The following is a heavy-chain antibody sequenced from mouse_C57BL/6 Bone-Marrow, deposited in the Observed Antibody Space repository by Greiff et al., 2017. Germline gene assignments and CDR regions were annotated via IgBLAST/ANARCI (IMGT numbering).Heavy chain of an antibody. CDR3: TRSTR. V-gene: IGHV1-15*01. CDR1: GYTFTDYE. Sequence: VQLQQSGAELVRPGASVTLSCKASGYTFTDYEMHWVKQTPVHGLEWIGAIDPETGGTAYNQKFKGKAILTADKSSSTAYMALRSLTSEDSAFYYCTRSTRWGQGTTLTVSS. J-gene: IGHJ2*01. CDR2: IDPETGGT.